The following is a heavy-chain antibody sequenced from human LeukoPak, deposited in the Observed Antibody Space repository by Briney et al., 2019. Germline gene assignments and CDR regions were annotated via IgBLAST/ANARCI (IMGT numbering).Heavy chain of an antibody. CDR3: ARAYSGSYDY. V-gene: IGHV4-59*01. CDR2: IYYSGST. Sequence: PSETLSLTCTVSGGSISSYYWSWIRQPPGKGLEWIGYIYYSGSTNYNPSLKSRVTISVDTSKNQFSLKLSSVTAADTAVYYCARAYSGSYDYWGQGTLVTVSS. CDR1: GGSISSYY. D-gene: IGHD1-26*01. J-gene: IGHJ4*02.